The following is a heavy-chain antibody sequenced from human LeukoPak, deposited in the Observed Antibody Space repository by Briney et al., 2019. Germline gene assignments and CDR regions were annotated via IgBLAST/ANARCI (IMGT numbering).Heavy chain of an antibody. CDR1: GFTFSSYS. V-gene: IGHV3-21*01. CDR3: ARDRGYSSGWSPYYFDY. Sequence: PGGSLRLSCAASGFTFSSYSMNWVRQAPGKGLEWVSSISSSSSYIYYADSVKGRFTISRDNAKNSLYLQMNSLRAEDTAVYYCARDRGYSSGWSPYYFDYWGQGTLVTVSS. D-gene: IGHD6-19*01. J-gene: IGHJ4*02. CDR2: ISSSSSYI.